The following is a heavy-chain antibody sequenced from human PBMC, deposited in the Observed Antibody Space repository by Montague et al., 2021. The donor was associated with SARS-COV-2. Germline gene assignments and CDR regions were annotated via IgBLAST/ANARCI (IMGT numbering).Heavy chain of an antibody. CDR3: ARLRDGVVPSPILGVGPYYSYYYMDV. D-gene: IGHD3-10*01. V-gene: IGHV4-34*01. J-gene: IGHJ6*03. Sequence: SETLSLTCAVHGTSFSGYYWNWIRQPPGKGLEWIGEINHGGSTKYSPSLKSRIPISADTSKNQFSLKLTSVAAADTAVYYCARLRDGVVPSPILGVGPYYSYYYMDVWGRGTTVTVSS. CDR1: GTSFSGYY. CDR2: INHGGST.